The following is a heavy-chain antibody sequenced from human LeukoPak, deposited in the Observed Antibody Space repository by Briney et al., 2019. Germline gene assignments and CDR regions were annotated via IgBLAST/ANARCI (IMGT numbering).Heavy chain of an antibody. V-gene: IGHV4-39*01. CDR2: IYHSETT. CDR3: GRPNPDSSGYYGSFDP. J-gene: IGHJ5*02. Sequence: SETLSLTCSVSGGSISSSSDYWGWVRQPPGKGLEWIGSIYHSETTYYNPSLKSRVIISVDTSKNQFYLKLNSVTAADTAVYYCGRPNPDSSGYYGSFDPWGQGILVTVSS. D-gene: IGHD3-22*01. CDR1: GGSISSSSDY.